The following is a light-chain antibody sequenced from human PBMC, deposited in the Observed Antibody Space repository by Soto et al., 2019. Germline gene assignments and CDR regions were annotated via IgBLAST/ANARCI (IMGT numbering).Light chain of an antibody. CDR2: EGS. CDR3: CSYAGSSTWV. Sequence: QSALTQPASVSGSPGQSITISCTGTSSDVGSYNLVSWYQQHPGKAPKLMIYEGSKRPSGVSNRSSGSKSGNPASLTISGLQAEDEADYYCCSYAGSSTWVFGGATKLTVL. V-gene: IGLV2-23*01. J-gene: IGLJ3*02. CDR1: SSDVGSYNL.